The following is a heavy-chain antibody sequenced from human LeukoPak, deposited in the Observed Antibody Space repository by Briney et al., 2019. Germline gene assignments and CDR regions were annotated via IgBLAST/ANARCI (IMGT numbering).Heavy chain of an antibody. J-gene: IGHJ3*02. Sequence: PSETLSLTCTVSGGSISSSGFYWDWIRQPPGKGLEWIGSIYYSGTIYYNPSLKSRVTISVDTSKNQFSLKLTSVTAADTAVCYCARHSILTGYYQDAFDIWGQGTMVTVSS. D-gene: IGHD3-9*01. V-gene: IGHV4-39*01. CDR2: IYYSGTI. CDR3: ARHSILTGYYQDAFDI. CDR1: GGSISSSGFY.